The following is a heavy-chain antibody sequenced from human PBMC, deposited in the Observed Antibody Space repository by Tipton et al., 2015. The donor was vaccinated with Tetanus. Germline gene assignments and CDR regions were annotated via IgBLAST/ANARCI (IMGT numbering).Heavy chain of an antibody. CDR3: ARGSLEWVLRGGFDP. D-gene: IGHD3-3*01. Sequence: SLRLSCAASGFTFSSYSMNWVRQAPGKGLEWVSYISSSSSTIYYADSVKGRFTISRDNAKNSLYLQMNSLRDEDTAVYYCARGSLEWVLRGGFDPWGQGTLVTVSS. J-gene: IGHJ5*02. V-gene: IGHV3-48*02. CDR1: GFTFSSYS. CDR2: ISSSSSTI.